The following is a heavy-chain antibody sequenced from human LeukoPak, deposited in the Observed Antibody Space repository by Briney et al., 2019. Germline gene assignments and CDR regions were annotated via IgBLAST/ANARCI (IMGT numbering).Heavy chain of an antibody. CDR1: NVSVGSGAYY. Sequence: PSQTLSLTCIVSNVSVGSGAYYWTWIRQHPGKGLEWIGYIYYSGSTYFSPSLKSRVSMSVDTSKNQFSLRLTSVTAADTAVYFCAAKGGGYDYPYWGQGTLVTVSS. V-gene: IGHV4-31*03. CDR2: IYYSGST. D-gene: IGHD5-12*01. CDR3: AAKGGGYDYPY. J-gene: IGHJ4*02.